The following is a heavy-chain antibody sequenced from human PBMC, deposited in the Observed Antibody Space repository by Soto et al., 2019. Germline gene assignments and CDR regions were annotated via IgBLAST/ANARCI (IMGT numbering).Heavy chain of an antibody. V-gene: IGHV3-23*04. J-gene: IGHJ6*02. CDR2: ISASGGST. CDR1: GFTFSSYA. Sequence: EVQLVESGGGLVQPGGSLRLSCAASGFTFSSYAMSWVRQAPGKGLEWVSTISASGGSTYHADSVKGRFTISRDNSKNPLYLQMNSLGDEDTAAYYCAKDMRGSGSYYTYGMDVWGQGTTVTVS. D-gene: IGHD3-10*01. CDR3: AKDMRGSGSYYTYGMDV.